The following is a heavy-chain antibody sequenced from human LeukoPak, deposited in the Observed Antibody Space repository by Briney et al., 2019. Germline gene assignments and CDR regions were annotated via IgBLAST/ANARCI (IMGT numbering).Heavy chain of an antibody. CDR1: GFTFSNAW. CDR3: TSSFNDYGDYDSVGY. Sequence: GGSLRLSCAASGFTFSNAWMSWVRQAPGKGLEWVGRIKSKTDGGTTDYAAPVKGRFTISRDDSKNTLYLRMNSLKTEDTAVYYCTSSFNDYGDYDSVGYWGQGTLVTVSS. D-gene: IGHD4-17*01. J-gene: IGHJ4*02. V-gene: IGHV3-15*01. CDR2: IKSKTDGGTT.